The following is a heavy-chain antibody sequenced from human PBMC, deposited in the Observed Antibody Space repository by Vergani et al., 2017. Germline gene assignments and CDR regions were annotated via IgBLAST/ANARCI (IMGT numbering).Heavy chain of an antibody. CDR1: GGSFSGYY. D-gene: IGHD6-13*01. V-gene: IGHV4-34*01. J-gene: IGHJ6*02. CDR2: INHSGST. CDR3: ARGFPAAGTIPYYGMDV. Sequence: QVQLQQWGAGLLKPSETLSLTCAVYGGSFSGYYWSWIRQPPGKGLEWIGEINHSGSTNSNPSLKSRVTISVDTSKNQFSLKLSSVTAADTAVYYCARGFPAAGTIPYYGMDVWGQGTTVTVSS.